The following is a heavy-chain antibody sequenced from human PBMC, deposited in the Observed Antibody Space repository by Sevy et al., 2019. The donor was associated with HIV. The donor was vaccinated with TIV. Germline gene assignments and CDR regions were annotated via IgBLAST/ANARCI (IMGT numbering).Heavy chain of an antibody. CDR3: ARNNSLLNDAFDI. CDR2: ISSSSSYI. CDR1: GFTFSSYS. Sequence: GGSLRLSCAASGFTFSSYSMNWVRQAPGKGLEWVSSISSSSSYIYYADSVKGRFTISRDNAKNSLYLQMNSLRAEDTAVYYCARNNSLLNDAFDIWGQGTMVTVSS. J-gene: IGHJ3*02. V-gene: IGHV3-21*01. D-gene: IGHD2-15*01.